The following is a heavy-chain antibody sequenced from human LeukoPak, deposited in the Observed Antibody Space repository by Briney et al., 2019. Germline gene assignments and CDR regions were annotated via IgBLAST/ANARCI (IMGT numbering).Heavy chain of an antibody. CDR3: ARGKKGSGWYGGAVY. Sequence: ASVKVSCKASGYTFTSYDINWVRQATGQGLEWMGWMNPNSGNTGYAQKFQGRVTMTRNTSIGTAYMELSSLRSEDAAAYYCARGKKGSGWYGGAVYWGQGTLVTVSS. CDR2: MNPNSGNT. CDR1: GYTFTSYD. V-gene: IGHV1-8*01. D-gene: IGHD6-19*01. J-gene: IGHJ4*02.